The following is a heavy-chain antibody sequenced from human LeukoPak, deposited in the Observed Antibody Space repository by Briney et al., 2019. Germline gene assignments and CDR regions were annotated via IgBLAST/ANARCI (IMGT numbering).Heavy chain of an antibody. J-gene: IGHJ4*02. V-gene: IGHV4-34*01. CDR3: ARGGYSYGYGY. Sequence: SETLSLTCAVYGGSFSDYYWSWIGQPPGKGLEWIGEINHSGSTNYNPSLKSRVIISVDTSKNQFSLKLSSVTAADTAVYYCARGGYSYGYGYWGQGTLVTVSS. D-gene: IGHD5-18*01. CDR1: GGSFSDYY. CDR2: INHSGST.